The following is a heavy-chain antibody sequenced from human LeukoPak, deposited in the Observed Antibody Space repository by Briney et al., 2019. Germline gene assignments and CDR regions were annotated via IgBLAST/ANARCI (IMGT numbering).Heavy chain of an antibody. D-gene: IGHD4-17*01. Sequence: GGSLRLSCAASGFTFSSYGMHWVRQAPGKGLEWVAVISYDGSNKYYADSVKGRFTISRDNSKNTLYLQMNSLRAEDTAVYYCAKELRDRYFDYWGQGTLVAVSS. CDR2: ISYDGSNK. V-gene: IGHV3-30*18. CDR1: GFTFSSYG. J-gene: IGHJ4*02. CDR3: AKELRDRYFDY.